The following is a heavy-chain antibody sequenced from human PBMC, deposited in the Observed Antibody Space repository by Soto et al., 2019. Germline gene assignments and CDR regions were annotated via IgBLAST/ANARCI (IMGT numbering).Heavy chain of an antibody. CDR1: GYSFTTHW. Sequence: PGESLKLSCKGSGYSFTTHWIGWVRQMPVKGLEWMGRIDPSDSYTNYSPSFQGHVTISADKSISTAYLQWSSLKASDTAMYYCASRSIAAAGYYYGMDVWGQGTTVTVSS. V-gene: IGHV5-10-1*01. CDR3: ASRSIAAAGYYYGMDV. CDR2: IDPSDSYT. D-gene: IGHD6-13*01. J-gene: IGHJ6*02.